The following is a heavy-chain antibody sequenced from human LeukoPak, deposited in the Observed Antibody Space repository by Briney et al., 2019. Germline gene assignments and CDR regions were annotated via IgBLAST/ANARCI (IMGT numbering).Heavy chain of an antibody. D-gene: IGHD1-7*01. Sequence: GGSLRLSCVGSGFTFTTYAMSWVRQAPGKGLGWVSTISGDSYSTYYADSVKGRFTISRDNSKNTLYLQMNSLRAEDTAVYYCAKSFQGKTGTTGWGQGTLVTVSS. CDR2: ISGDSYST. V-gene: IGHV3-23*01. J-gene: IGHJ4*02. CDR1: GFTFTTYA. CDR3: AKSFQGKTGTTG.